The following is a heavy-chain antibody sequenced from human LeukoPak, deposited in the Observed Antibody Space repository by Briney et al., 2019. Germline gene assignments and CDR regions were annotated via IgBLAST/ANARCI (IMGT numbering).Heavy chain of an antibody. J-gene: IGHJ4*02. D-gene: IGHD3-16*02. CDR2: IKQDGSEK. Sequence: GGSLRLSCAASGFTFSSYAMSWVRQAPGKGLEWVANIKQDGSEKYYVDSVKGRFTISRDNAKNSLYLQMNSLRAEDTAVYYCARPVYDYVWGSYRFWGQGTLVTVSS. V-gene: IGHV3-7*03. CDR3: ARPVYDYVWGSYRF. CDR1: GFTFSSYA.